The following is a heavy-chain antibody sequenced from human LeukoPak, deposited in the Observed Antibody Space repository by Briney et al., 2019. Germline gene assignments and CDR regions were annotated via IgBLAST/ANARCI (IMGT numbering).Heavy chain of an antibody. D-gene: IGHD3-10*01. CDR3: AKAPTNIWFGENLDF. CDR2: ISDSGTGT. Sequence: GGSLRLSRAASGFTFRKYAMSGVRQAPGKGLEWVSAISDSGTGTYYEDSVKGRFTISRDNSKNTLYMQMNSLRAEDTAVYYCAKAPTNIWFGENLDFRGQGTLVTVSS. J-gene: IGHJ4*02. CDR1: GFTFRKYA. V-gene: IGHV3-23*01.